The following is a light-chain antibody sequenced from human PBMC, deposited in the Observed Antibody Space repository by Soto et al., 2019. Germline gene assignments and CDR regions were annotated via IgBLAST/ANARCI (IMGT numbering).Light chain of an antibody. J-gene: IGKJ1*01. CDR1: RGVRDD. Sequence: DRVTHTCRASRGVRDDLAWYQQKPGKAPKRLIYAASSLHTGVPSRFSGSLYGTEFNLTVNNLQTEDFATYFCLQHKSYPWTFGQGTKVDIK. CDR3: LQHKSYPWT. V-gene: IGKV1-17*02. CDR2: AAS.